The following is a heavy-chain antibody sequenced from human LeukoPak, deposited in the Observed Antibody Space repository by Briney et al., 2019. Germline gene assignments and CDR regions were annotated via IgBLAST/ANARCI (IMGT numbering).Heavy chain of an antibody. CDR3: ARHQNRYGSGSYTLYYYYGMDV. CDR2: IYYSGST. CDR1: GGSISSYY. Sequence: SGTLSLTCTVSGGSISSYYWSWIRQPPGKGLEWIGYIYYSGSTNYNPSLKSRVTISVDTSKNQFSLKLSSVTAADTAVYYCARHQNRYGSGSYTLYYYYGMDVWGQGTTVTVSS. D-gene: IGHD3-10*01. J-gene: IGHJ6*02. V-gene: IGHV4-59*08.